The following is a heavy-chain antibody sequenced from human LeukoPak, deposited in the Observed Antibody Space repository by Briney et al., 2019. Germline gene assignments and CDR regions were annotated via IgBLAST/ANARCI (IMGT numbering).Heavy chain of an antibody. Sequence: SETLSLTCAVSGYSISSGYYWGWIRQPPGKGLEWIGSIYHSGSTYYNPSLKSRVTISVDTSKNQFSLKLSSVTAADTAVYYCARQEGTYYDFWSGYSHPYFDYWGQGTLVTVSS. D-gene: IGHD3-3*01. CDR1: GYSISSGYY. CDR3: ARQEGTYYDFWSGYSHPYFDY. V-gene: IGHV4-38-2*01. CDR2: IYHSGST. J-gene: IGHJ4*02.